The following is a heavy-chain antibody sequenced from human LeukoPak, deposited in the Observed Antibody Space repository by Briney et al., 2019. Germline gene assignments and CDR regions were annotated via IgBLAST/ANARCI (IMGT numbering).Heavy chain of an antibody. CDR2: IWFDGSNK. V-gene: IGHV3-30*02. Sequence: SGGSLRLSCAASGFIFSNDAMHWVRQAPGKGLEWVAFIWFDGSNKHYADSVKGRLTISRDNSKNTLYLQMNSLRAEDTAVYYCARDFSPGYSSSWTDRYDYWGQGTLVTVSS. CDR3: ARDFSPGYSSSWTDRYDY. J-gene: IGHJ4*02. CDR1: GFIFSNDA. D-gene: IGHD6-13*01.